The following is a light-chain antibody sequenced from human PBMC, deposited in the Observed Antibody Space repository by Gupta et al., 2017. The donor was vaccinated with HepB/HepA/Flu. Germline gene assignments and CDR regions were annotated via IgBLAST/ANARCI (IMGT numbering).Light chain of an antibody. V-gene: IGLV2-14*01. CDR2: DVS. CDR3: SSYTSSSTVV. CDR1: SSDVGGYNY. J-gene: IGLJ2*01. Sequence: SALPHPAPVSGSPVRSITISSTGTSSDVGGYNYVSWYQQHPGKAPKLMIYDVSNRPSGVSNRFSGSKSGNTASLTISGLQAEDEADYYCSSYTSSSTVVFGGGTKLTVL.